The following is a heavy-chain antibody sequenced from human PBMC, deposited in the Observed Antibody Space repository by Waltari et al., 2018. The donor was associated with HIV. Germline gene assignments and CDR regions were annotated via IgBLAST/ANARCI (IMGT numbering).Heavy chain of an antibody. CDR3: ATTHGSGDYDNDFDY. CDR1: GFTFSFYW. CDR2: INQAGTER. D-gene: IGHD3-10*01. V-gene: IGHV3-7*01. J-gene: IGHJ4*02. Sequence: GWVQPGGSLTLTCEASGFTFSFYWLSWVRQAPGKGLEWVANINQAGTERHYVDSVRGRFTISRDNDKTSLFLQMNSLSVEDTAVYYCATTHGSGDYDNDFDYWGQGTLV.